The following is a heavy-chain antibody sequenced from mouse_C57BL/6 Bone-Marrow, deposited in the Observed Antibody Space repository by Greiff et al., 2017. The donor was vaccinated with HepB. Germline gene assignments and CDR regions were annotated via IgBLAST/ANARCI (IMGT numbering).Heavy chain of an antibody. CDR2: IWSDGST. CDR1: GFSFTSYG. J-gene: IGHJ3*01. V-gene: IGHV2-6*03. D-gene: IGHD3-2*02. Sequence: VKLQESGPGLVAPSQSLSITCTVSGFSFTSYGVHWVRQPPGKGLEWLVVIWSDGSTTYNSALNSRLTLIKDNSNTQVFLKMNSLQTDDTDMYYCARRAAQAAWFAYWGQGTLVTVSA. CDR3: ARRAAQAAWFAY.